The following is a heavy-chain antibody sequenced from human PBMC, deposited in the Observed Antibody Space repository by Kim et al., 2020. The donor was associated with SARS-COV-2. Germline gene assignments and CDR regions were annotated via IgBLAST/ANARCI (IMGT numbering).Heavy chain of an antibody. Sequence: GGSLRLSCAASGFTFSSYAMSWVRQAPGKGLEWVSVIYSGGSSTYYADSVKGRFTISRDNSKNTLYLQMNSLRAEDTAVYYCAKAPYSSSWGQGTLATVS. D-gene: IGHD6-13*01. CDR1: GFTFSSYA. V-gene: IGHV3-23*03. J-gene: IGHJ4*02. CDR2: IYSGGSST. CDR3: AKAPYSSS.